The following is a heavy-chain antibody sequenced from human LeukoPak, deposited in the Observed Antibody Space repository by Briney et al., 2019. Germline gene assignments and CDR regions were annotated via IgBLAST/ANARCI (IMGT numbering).Heavy chain of an antibody. CDR1: GFTFSSYG. CDR3: AKDILPRDYGDYAGVV. Sequence: PGGSLRLSCAASGFTFSSYGMHWVRQAPGKGVEWGAVISYDGSNKYYADSVKGRFTISRDNSKNTLYLQMNSLRAEDTAVYYCAKDILPRDYGDYAGVVWGQGTLVTVSS. V-gene: IGHV3-30*18. J-gene: IGHJ4*02. CDR2: ISYDGSNK. D-gene: IGHD4-17*01.